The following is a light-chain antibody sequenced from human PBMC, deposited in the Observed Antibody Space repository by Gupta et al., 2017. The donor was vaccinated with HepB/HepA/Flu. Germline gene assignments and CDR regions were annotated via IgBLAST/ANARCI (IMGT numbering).Light chain of an antibody. CDR1: QNIGTF. V-gene: IGKV1-39*01. CDR3: LLSYDNHFT. CDR2: AAS. J-gene: IGKJ4*01. Sequence: DIQLTQSPSSLSASVGDRVTITCRASQNIGTFLNWYQRKPGKAPKILIYAASVFENGVAPRFPGSGSGTDFTLTISILQPEHFPIYYCLLSYDNHFTFGGGT.